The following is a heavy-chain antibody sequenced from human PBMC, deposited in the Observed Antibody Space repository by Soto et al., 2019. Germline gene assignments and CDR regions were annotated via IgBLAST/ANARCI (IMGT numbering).Heavy chain of an antibody. Sequence: PGGSLRLSCAAAGFTVDSYSINWVRQAPGKGLEWVSYISSSSGSIFYADSVRGRFTISRDNAKNSVFLHLNSLRAEDTAVYYCARVYFKYDYWAQGTLVTVSS. V-gene: IGHV3-48*01. D-gene: IGHD3-10*01. CDR3: ARVYFKYDY. CDR1: GFTVDSYS. CDR2: ISSSSGSI. J-gene: IGHJ4*02.